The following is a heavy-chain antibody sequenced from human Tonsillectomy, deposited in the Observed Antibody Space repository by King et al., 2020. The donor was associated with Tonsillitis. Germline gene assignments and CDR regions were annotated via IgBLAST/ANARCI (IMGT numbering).Heavy chain of an antibody. V-gene: IGHV3-23*03. J-gene: IGHJ4*02. CDR1: GFTFSSYA. D-gene: IGHD3-9*01. CDR3: AKMGGDILTAYSTFDY. CDR2: IYSGGSST. Sequence: VQLVESGGGLVQPGGSLRLSCAASGFTFSSYAMSWVRQAPGKGLEWVSVIYSGGSSTYYADSEKGRFTISRDNSKNTLYLQMNSLRAEDTAVYYCAKMGGDILTAYSTFDYWGQGTLVTVSS.